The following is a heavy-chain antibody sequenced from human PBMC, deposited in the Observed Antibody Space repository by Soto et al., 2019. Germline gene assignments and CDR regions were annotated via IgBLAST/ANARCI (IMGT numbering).Heavy chain of an antibody. CDR1: GFTFSDYY. J-gene: IGHJ4*02. D-gene: IGHD6-6*01. Sequence: QVQLVESGGGLVKPGGSLRLSCAASGFTFSDYYMSWIRQAPGKGLEWVSYISSRSSYAKYADSVKGRFTISRDNAENSLSLQMNSLRVEDTAVYYCERDSSIAPRPLDYWGQGTLVTVSS. V-gene: IGHV3-11*06. CDR2: ISSRSSYA. CDR3: ERDSSIAPRPLDY.